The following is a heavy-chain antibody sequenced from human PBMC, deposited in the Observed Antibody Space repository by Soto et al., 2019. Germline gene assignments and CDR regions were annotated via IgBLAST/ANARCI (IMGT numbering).Heavy chain of an antibody. V-gene: IGHV3-21*06. D-gene: IGHD2-8*01. CDR3: ATRTACPNGVCPFAY. CDR2: ISTSSTFK. J-gene: IGHJ4*02. CDR1: GLTFNTSS. Sequence: AGGSLRLSCAASGLTFNTSSMSWVRQAPGKGPEWVSSISTSSTFKYYADSVKGRFTISRDNAENSLYLQMNSLTAEDAAVYYCATRTACPNGVCPFAYWGQGTVVTVSS.